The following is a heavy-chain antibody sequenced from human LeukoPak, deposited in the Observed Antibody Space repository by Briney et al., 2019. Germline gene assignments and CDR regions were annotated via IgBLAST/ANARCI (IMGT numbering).Heavy chain of an antibody. CDR1: IDSTSGNY. V-gene: IGHV4-4*02. Sequence: SETLSLTCAVSIDSTSGNYWSWVRQSPGKGLERIGEVHRSGRTNYMPSLKSRVTISIDKSKDQISLDLTSVTAADTAVYYCATEILGAPTPGAYWGQGTLVTVSS. D-gene: IGHD2-8*02. CDR2: VHRSGRT. J-gene: IGHJ4*02. CDR3: ATEILGAPTPGAY.